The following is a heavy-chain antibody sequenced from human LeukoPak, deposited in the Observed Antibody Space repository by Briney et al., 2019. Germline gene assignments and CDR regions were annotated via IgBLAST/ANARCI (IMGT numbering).Heavy chain of an antibody. D-gene: IGHD3-10*01. V-gene: IGHV3-23*01. J-gene: IGHJ4*02. CDR1: GFTFSHFA. Sequence: QAGGSLRLSCAASGFTFSHFAMSWVRQDPGKGLHWVSTISGSGNKTYDADSVKGRFTISRDNSKNTLYLQMTGLRAEDTAVYYCAKLKRVGIAPFDDWGQGTLVTVSS. CDR2: ISGSGNKT. CDR3: AKLKRVGIAPFDD.